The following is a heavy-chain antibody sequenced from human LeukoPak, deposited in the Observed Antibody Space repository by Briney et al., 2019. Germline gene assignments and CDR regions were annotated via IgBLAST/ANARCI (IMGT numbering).Heavy chain of an antibody. V-gene: IGHV4-4*07. Sequence: PSGTLSLTCTVSGGSFSSYYWSWIRQPAGKGLEWIRRIYNSGSTNYNPSLKGRVTMSVDTSKTQFSLKRSAVTAANTVLYYWPREGADSGSWTLYYYGMDVWGQGTTVTVPS. D-gene: IGHD3-10*01. J-gene: IGHJ6*02. CDR2: IYNSGST. CDR1: GGSFSSYY. CDR3: PREGADSGSWTLYYYGMDV.